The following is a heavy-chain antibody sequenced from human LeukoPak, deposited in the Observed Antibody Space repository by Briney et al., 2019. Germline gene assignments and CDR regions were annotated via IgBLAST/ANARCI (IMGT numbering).Heavy chain of an antibody. CDR2: IRYDGSNK. J-gene: IGHJ4*02. Sequence: GGSLRLSCAASGFTFSSYGMHWVRQAPGKGLEWVAFIRYDGSNKYYADSVKGRFTVSRDNSKNTLYLQMNSLRAEDTAVYYCAKDQRDSSGYYPFDYWGQGTLVTVSS. CDR1: GFTFSSYG. D-gene: IGHD3-22*01. V-gene: IGHV3-30*02. CDR3: AKDQRDSSGYYPFDY.